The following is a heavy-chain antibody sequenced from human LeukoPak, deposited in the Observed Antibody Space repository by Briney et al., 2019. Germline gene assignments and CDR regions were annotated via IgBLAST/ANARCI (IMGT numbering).Heavy chain of an antibody. CDR1: GYTFTSYY. J-gene: IGHJ6*02. CDR3: AREARSTSAPYYYYGMDV. V-gene: IGHV1-46*01. CDR2: INPSGGST. Sequence: ASVNVSCKASGYTFTSYYMHWVRQAPGQGLEWMGIINPSGGSTSYAQKFQGRVTMTRDTSTSTVYMELSSLRSEDTAVYYCAREARSTSAPYYYYGMDVWGQGTTVTVSS. D-gene: IGHD2-2*01.